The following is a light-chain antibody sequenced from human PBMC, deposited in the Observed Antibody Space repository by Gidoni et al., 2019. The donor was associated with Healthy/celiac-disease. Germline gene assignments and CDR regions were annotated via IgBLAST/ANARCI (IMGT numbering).Light chain of an antibody. J-gene: IGKJ4*01. CDR2: AAS. Sequence: IQMTQSPSSLSASVGDRVTITCRASQGISNYLAWYQQKPGKVPKLLIYAASTLQSGVPSRFSGSGSGTDFTLNISSMQPEEVETYYCQKYNSAPQLTFGGGTKVEIK. CDR1: QGISNY. V-gene: IGKV1-27*01. CDR3: QKYNSAPQLT.